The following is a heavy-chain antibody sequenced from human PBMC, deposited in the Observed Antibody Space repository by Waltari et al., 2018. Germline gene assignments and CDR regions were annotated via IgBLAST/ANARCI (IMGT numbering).Heavy chain of an antibody. CDR2: SSAIVGIA. V-gene: IGHV1-69*02. Sequence: QVQLVQSGAEVKKPGSSVKVSCKASGGTFSSYTISWVRQAPGQGLEWMGRSSAIVGIATYAQRFQGRITITAGKSTSTAYMEVSSRRSEDTAGYYCARGQGNDFGYWGQGTLVTVSS. J-gene: IGHJ4*02. CDR3: ARGQGNDFGY. CDR1: GGTFSSYT.